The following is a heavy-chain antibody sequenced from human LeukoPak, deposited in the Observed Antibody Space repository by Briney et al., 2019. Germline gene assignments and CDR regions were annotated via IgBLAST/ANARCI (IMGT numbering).Heavy chain of an antibody. CDR3: ARPINHDYGGDSDY. D-gene: IGHD4-23*01. Sequence: PSETLSLTCTVSGGSISSYYWSWIRQPPGKGLEWIGSFYYSGSTYYNPSLKRRVTISIDTSKNQFSLKLSSVTAADTAMYYCARPINHDYGGDSDYWGQGTLVTVSS. V-gene: IGHV4-59*12. CDR2: FYYSGST. J-gene: IGHJ4*02. CDR1: GGSISSYY.